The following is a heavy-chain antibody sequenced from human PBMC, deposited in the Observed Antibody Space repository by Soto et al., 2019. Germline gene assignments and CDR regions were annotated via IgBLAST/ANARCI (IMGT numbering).Heavy chain of an antibody. CDR1: GFTFSSYW. D-gene: IGHD5-18*01. CDR3: VRGDGAYSDGNGYLGRH. Sequence: EVQLVESGGGLVQPGGSLRLSCAASGFTFSSYWMHWVRQAPGKGLVWVSRLKSDGSGTMYADSVKGRLTISRDNAKNTRYLQMDRLRSEDTAVYYGVRGDGAYSDGNGYLGRHWGQGALVSVSS. V-gene: IGHV3-74*03. CDR2: LKSDGSGT. J-gene: IGHJ4*02.